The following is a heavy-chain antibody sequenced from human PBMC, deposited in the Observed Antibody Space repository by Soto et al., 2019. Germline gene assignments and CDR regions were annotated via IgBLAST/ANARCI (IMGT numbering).Heavy chain of an antibody. D-gene: IGHD2-2*01. J-gene: IGHJ5*02. CDR2: ISAYNGNT. V-gene: IGHV1-18*01. CDR3: ARGNCISTSCYWFDP. Sequence: ASVKVSCKASGYTFTSYDINWVRQATGQGLEWMGWISAYNGNTNYAQKLQGRVTMTTDTSTSTAYMELRSLRSDDTAVYYCARGNCISTSCYWFDPWGQGTLVTVSS. CDR1: GYTFTSYD.